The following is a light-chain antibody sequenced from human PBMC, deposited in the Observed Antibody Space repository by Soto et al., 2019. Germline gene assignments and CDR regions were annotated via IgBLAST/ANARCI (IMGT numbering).Light chain of an antibody. J-gene: IGLJ3*02. CDR1: SSNVGTYNL. V-gene: IGLV2-23*01. CDR3: CSYADSYTWV. CDR2: EDS. Sequence: QSALTQPASVSGSLGQSITISCTGTSSNVGTYNLVSWYQQHPGKAPKLIIYEDSNRPSGVSNRFSGSKSGNTASLTISGLQAEDEADYYCCSYADSYTWVFGGGTKLTVL.